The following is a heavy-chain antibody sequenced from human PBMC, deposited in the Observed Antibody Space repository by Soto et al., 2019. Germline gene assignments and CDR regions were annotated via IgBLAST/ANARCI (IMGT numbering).Heavy chain of an antibody. CDR2: IIPILGIA. CDR1: GGTFSSYT. Sequence: GASVKVSCKASGGTFSSYTISWVRQAPGQGLEWMGRIIPILGIANYAQKFQGRVTITADKSTSTAYIELSSLRSEDTAVYYCARALFKSNYQRAGYYYYMDVWGKGTTVTVSS. CDR3: ARALFKSNYQRAGYYYYMDV. D-gene: IGHD4-4*01. J-gene: IGHJ6*03. V-gene: IGHV1-69*02.